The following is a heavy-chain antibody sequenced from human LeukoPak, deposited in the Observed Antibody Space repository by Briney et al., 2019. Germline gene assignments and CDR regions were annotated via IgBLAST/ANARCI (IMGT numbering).Heavy chain of an antibody. J-gene: IGHJ4*02. D-gene: IGHD5-24*01. V-gene: IGHV3-23*01. CDR3: AKDHFPIDGYKDLDY. Sequence: GGSLRLSCAASGFTFSSYAMSWVRQAPGKGLEWVSAISGSGGSTYYADSVKGRFTISRDNSKNTLYLQMNSLRAEDTAVYYCAKDHFPIDGYKDLDYWGQGTLVTVSS. CDR2: ISGSGGST. CDR1: GFTFSSYA.